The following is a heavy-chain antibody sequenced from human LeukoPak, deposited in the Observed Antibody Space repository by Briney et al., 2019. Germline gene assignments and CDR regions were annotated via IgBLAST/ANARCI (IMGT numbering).Heavy chain of an antibody. CDR2: ISFDGNTK. D-gene: IGHD3-16*01. CDR3: TRRGGGHEFDH. Sequence: PGGSLRLSCAASGFAFGTYAMHWVRQAPGKGLEWVAVISFDGNTKYYADSVKGRFTISRDNSKNTLYLQMNGLRTEDTAMYYCTRRGGGHEFDHWGQGTLVTVSS. V-gene: IGHV3-30-3*01. J-gene: IGHJ4*02. CDR1: GFAFGTYA.